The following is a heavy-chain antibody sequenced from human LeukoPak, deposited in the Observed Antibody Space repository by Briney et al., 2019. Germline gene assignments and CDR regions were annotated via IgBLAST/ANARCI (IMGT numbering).Heavy chain of an antibody. CDR1: GFTLSSDW. Sequence: PGGSLRLSCAVSGFTLSSDWMHWVRQAPGKGLEWVAVISYDGSNKYYADSVKGRFTISRDNSKNTLYLQMNSLRAEDTAVYYCARGGYYYDSSGPLDYWGQGTLVTVSS. CDR3: ARGGYYYDSSGPLDY. CDR2: ISYDGSNK. V-gene: IGHV3-30*01. J-gene: IGHJ4*02. D-gene: IGHD3-22*01.